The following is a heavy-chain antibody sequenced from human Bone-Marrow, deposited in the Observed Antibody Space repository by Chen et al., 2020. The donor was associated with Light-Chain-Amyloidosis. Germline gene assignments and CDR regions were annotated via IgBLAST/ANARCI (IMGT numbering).Heavy chain of an antibody. CDR3: TADSSVTTAYYRRYAMDV. CDR1: GYTLAELS. Sequence: QVQLVQSGAEVKRPGTSVKVSCEVSGYTLAELSMHWVRQAPGKRLEWVGGFEPEDGRRIYAPKFQGRVTMTEDTSTETAYMELRALRSEDMAVYYCTADSSVTTAYYRRYAMDVWGQGTAVTVSS. D-gene: IGHD4-17*01. CDR2: FEPEDGRR. J-gene: IGHJ6*02. V-gene: IGHV1-24*01.